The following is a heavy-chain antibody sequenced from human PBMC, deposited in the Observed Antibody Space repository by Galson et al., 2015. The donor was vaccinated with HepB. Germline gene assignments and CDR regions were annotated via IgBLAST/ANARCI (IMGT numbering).Heavy chain of an antibody. Sequence: SVKVSRKASGYTFTTYDINWVRQAPGQGLEWMGWMNPNSGDTGYAQKFQGRVTMTRNTSISTGYMELSSLRSDDTAVYYCATSLIWFGDLSSRWGAWGQGTLVTVSS. CDR3: ATSLIWFGDLSSRWGA. D-gene: IGHD3-10*01. J-gene: IGHJ5*02. CDR1: GYTFTTYD. V-gene: IGHV1-8*01. CDR2: MNPNSGDT.